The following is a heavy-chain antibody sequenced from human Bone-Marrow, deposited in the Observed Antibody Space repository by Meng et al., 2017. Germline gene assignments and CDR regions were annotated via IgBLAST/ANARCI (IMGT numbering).Heavy chain of an antibody. J-gene: IGHJ4*02. Sequence: QRVEVGGGVVQPRRSLSLSCAASGFTFSSYAMHWVRQAPGKGLEWVAVISYDGSNKYYADSVKGRFTISRDNSKNTLYLQMNSLRAEDTAVYYCARFALLDYWGQGTLVTVSS. D-gene: IGHD3-10*01. CDR3: ARFALLDY. CDR1: GFTFSSYA. V-gene: IGHV3-30*01. CDR2: ISYDGSNK.